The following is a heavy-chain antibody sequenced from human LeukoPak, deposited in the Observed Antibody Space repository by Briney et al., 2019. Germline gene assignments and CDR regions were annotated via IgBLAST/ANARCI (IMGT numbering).Heavy chain of an antibody. CDR1: GGSISSGSYY. CDR2: IYASGST. CDR3: ATGYSYGLYYFDY. Sequence: SETLSLTCTVSGGSISSGSYYWSWIRQPAGKGLEWIGRIYASGSTSFNPSLKSRVTISVDTSKNQFSLKLSSVTAADTAVYYCATGYSYGLYYFDYWGQGTLVTVSS. D-gene: IGHD5-18*01. V-gene: IGHV4-61*02. J-gene: IGHJ4*02.